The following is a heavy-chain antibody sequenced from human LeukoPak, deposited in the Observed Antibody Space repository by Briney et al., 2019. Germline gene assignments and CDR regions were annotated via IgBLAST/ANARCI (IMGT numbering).Heavy chain of an antibody. CDR1: GGTFSSYA. CDR3: AREQQLGPYYNHYMDV. V-gene: IGHV1-69*13. J-gene: IGHJ6*03. Sequence: SVKVSCKASGGTFSSYAISWVRQAPGQGLEWVGGIIPIFGTANYAQKFQGTVTITADESTSTAYMELSSLRSEDTAVYYCAREQQLGPYYNHYMDVWGKGTTVTISS. D-gene: IGHD6-13*01. CDR2: IIPIFGTA.